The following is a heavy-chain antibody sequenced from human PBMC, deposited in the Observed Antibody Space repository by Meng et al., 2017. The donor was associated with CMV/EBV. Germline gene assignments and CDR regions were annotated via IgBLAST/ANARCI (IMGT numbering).Heavy chain of an antibody. CDR3: ARDGVGATTGFDY. D-gene: IGHD1-26*01. J-gene: IGHJ4*02. V-gene: IGHV4-34*01. CDR2: INHSGST. Sequence: SETLSLTCAVYGGSFSGYYWSWIRQPPGKGLEWIGEINHSGSTSYNPSLKSRVTISVDTSKNQFSLKLSSVTAADTAVYYCARDGVGATTGFDYWGQGTLVTVSS. CDR1: GGSFSGYY.